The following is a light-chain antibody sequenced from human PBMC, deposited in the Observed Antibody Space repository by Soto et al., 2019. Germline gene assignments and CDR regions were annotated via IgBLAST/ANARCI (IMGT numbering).Light chain of an antibody. CDR2: AAS. J-gene: IGKJ1*01. CDR1: QSINKY. V-gene: IGKV1-39*01. CDR3: LQSYSFPGT. Sequence: DIQMTQSPSSLSASVGDRITLICRASQSINKYLSWYQQKPGKAPKILIYAASTLQSGVPSRFSGSGSGTDFTLTISSLQPEDFATYYCLQSYSFPGTFGQGTKVDIK.